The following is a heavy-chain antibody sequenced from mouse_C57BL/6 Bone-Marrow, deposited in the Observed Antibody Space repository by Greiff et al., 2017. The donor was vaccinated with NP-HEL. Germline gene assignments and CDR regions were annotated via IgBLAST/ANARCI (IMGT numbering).Heavy chain of an antibody. CDR1: GFTFSDYG. V-gene: IGHV5-15*04. CDR3: ARRGYGSPYAMDY. J-gene: IGHJ4*01. CDR2: ISNLAYSI. D-gene: IGHD1-1*01. Sequence: EVKLVESGGGLVQPGGSLKLSCAASGFTFSDYGMAWVRQAPRKGPEWVAFISNLAYSIYYADTVTGRFTISRENAKNTLYLEMSSLRSEDTAMYYCARRGYGSPYAMDYWGQGTSVTVSS.